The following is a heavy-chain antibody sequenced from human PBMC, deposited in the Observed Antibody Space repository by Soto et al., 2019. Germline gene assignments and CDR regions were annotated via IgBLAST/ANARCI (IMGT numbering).Heavy chain of an antibody. CDR1: GGSISSSNW. CDR2: IYHSGST. CDR3: ARMRWGYIRFLTPDYYFDY. Sequence: SDTLSLTCAVSGGSISSSNWWSWVRQPPGKGLEWIGEIYHSGSTNYNPSLKSRVTISVDTSKNQFSLKLSSVTAADTAVYYCARMRWGYIRFLTPDYYFDYWGQGTLVTVSS. J-gene: IGHJ4*02. V-gene: IGHV4-4*02. D-gene: IGHD5-12*01.